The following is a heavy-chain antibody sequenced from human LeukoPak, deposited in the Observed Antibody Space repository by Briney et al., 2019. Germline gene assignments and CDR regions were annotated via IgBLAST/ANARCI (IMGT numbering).Heavy chain of an antibody. CDR2: MYYIGST. CDR1: GGSISSYY. D-gene: IGHD6-19*01. CDR3: ARAGSGWSFDC. Sequence: SETLSLTCTVSGGSISSYYWSWIRQPPGKGLEWIGYMYYIGSTNYNPSLKSRVTISVDTSKNQLSLKLSSVTAADTAVYYCARAGSGWSFDCWGQGTLVTVSS. V-gene: IGHV4-59*01. J-gene: IGHJ4*02.